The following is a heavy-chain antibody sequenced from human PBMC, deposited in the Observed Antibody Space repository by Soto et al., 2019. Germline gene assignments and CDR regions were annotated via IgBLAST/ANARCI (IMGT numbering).Heavy chain of an antibody. D-gene: IGHD4-4*01. CDR2: IKPDESEK. CDR3: VRGGSNYAS. V-gene: IGHV3-7*01. J-gene: IGHJ5*02. CDR1: GFTFSDSW. Sequence: EVQLVESGGGLVQPGVSLRLSCTASGFTFSDSWMTWVRQAPGKGLEWVARIKPDESEKKYADSVKGRFSISRDNAKNSMYLQMDSLRGEDTAVYYCVRGGSNYASWGQGTLVTVSS.